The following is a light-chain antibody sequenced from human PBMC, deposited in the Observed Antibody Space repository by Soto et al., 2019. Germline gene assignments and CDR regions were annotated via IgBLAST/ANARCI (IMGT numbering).Light chain of an antibody. V-gene: IGKV1-9*01. CDR1: QDIQTY. J-gene: IGKJ3*01. CDR3: QHLNNYPPFT. Sequence: IQLTQSPSSLSASVGDRVSITCRASQDIQTYLAWYQQKRGEAPKLLISGTFILQSGVPSRFNGSGSGTDFTLTISRLQPEDFATYYCQHLNNYPPFTFGPGTKVDLE. CDR2: GTF.